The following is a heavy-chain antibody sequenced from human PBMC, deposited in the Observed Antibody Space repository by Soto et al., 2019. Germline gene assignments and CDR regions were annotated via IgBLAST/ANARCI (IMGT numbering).Heavy chain of an antibody. J-gene: IGHJ5*02. Sequence: SETLSLTCSVLGDSISDTRYYWGWIRQSPEKGLEWIGSISHDGHAYYNPSLKSRATLFADTSRIQFTLKMKSVTVADTSLYFCSRQVYGDDLCGNWFDPWGQGALVTVSS. CDR3: SRQVYGDDLCGNWFDP. D-gene: IGHD4-17*01. CDR1: GDSISDTRYY. CDR2: ISHDGHA. V-gene: IGHV4-39*01.